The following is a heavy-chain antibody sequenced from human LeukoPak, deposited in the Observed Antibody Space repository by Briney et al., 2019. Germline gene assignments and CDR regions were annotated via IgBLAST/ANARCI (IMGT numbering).Heavy chain of an antibody. D-gene: IGHD3-3*01. CDR1: GYTFSSYY. J-gene: IGHJ3*02. V-gene: IGHV1-46*01. CDR2: INASGGST. Sequence: ASVKVSCKASGYTFSSYYMHWVRQAPGQGLEWMGIINASGGSTSYAQKFQGRVTMTRDMSTSTVYMELSSLRSEDTAVYYCARGLWSGDASDIWGQGTMVTVSS. CDR3: ARGLWSGDASDI.